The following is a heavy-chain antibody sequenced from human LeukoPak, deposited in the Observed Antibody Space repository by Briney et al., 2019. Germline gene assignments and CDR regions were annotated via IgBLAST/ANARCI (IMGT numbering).Heavy chain of an antibody. CDR3: AREVRGVNGWFDP. CDR2: IYYSGST. D-gene: IGHD3-10*01. Sequence: SETLSLTCTVSGGSISSYYWSWIRQPPGKGLEWIGYIYYSGSTNYNPSLKSRVTISVDTSKNQFSLKLSSVTAADTAVYYCAREVRGVNGWFDPWGQGTLVTVSS. CDR1: GGSISSYY. J-gene: IGHJ5*02. V-gene: IGHV4-59*01.